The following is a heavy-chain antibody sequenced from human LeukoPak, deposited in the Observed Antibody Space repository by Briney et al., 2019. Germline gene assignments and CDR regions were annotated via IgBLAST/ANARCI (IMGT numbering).Heavy chain of an antibody. CDR1: GGSISSYY. CDR2: IYYSGST. V-gene: IGHV4-59*01. CDR3: AIDQATYYYGSGSYPYYYYYMDV. D-gene: IGHD3-10*01. J-gene: IGHJ6*03. Sequence: SETLSLTCTVSGGSISSYYWSWIRQPPGKGLEWIGYIYYSGSTNYNPSLKSRVTISVDTSKNQFSLKLSSVTAADTAVYYCAIDQATYYYGSGSYPYYYYYMDVWGKGTTVTVSS.